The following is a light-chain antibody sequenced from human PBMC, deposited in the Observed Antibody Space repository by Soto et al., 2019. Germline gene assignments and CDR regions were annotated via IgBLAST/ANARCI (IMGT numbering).Light chain of an antibody. CDR2: GAS. J-gene: IGKJ1*01. CDR3: QQYGSSPGT. V-gene: IGKV3-20*01. CDR1: QSVSNSY. Sequence: EIVLTQSPGTLSLSPGERATLSCRASQSVSNSYLAWYQQKPGQAPRLLIYGASSRATGIPDRFSGSGSGTAFTLTISRLEPEDFAVYYCQQYGSSPGTFGQGTKVEIK.